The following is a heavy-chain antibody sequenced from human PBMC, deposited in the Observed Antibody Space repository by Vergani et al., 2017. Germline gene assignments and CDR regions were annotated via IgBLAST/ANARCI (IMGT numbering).Heavy chain of an antibody. CDR1: GFSFNSYW. Sequence: DEHLAESGGGFFQPGGSLRLSCSASGFSFNSYWMHWVRQVPGKGLLWVSRIKSDGSITAYADSLKGRFTISRDNAQNTLYLQMNSLRVEDTGVYYCARARCIETCYMSNWLDSWGQGTLVTVSS. V-gene: IGHV3-74*03. D-gene: IGHD3-9*01. CDR2: IKSDGSIT. CDR3: ARARCIETCYMSNWLDS. J-gene: IGHJ5*01.